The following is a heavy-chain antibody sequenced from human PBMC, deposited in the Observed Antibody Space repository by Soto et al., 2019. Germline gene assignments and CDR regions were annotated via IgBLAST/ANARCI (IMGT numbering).Heavy chain of an antibody. J-gene: IGHJ4*02. CDR1: GGSISSYY. CDR2: IYYSGST. D-gene: IGHD3-22*01. CDR3: ARGWGYYGDY. Sequence: QVQLQESGPGLVKPSETLSLTCTVSGGSISSYYWSWIRQPPGKGLEWIGYIYYSGSTNYNPSLESRVTISVDTSKNQFSLKLSSVTAADTAVYYCARGWGYYGDYWGQGTLVTVSS. V-gene: IGHV4-59*01.